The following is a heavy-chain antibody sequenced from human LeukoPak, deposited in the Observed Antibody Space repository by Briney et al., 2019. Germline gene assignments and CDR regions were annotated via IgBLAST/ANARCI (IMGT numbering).Heavy chain of an antibody. CDR3: AKDLVRQRGSQPYYYDSSGYLYFDY. CDR1: GFTFSSYA. CDR2: ISGSGGST. J-gene: IGHJ4*02. Sequence: GGSLRLSCAASGFTFSSYAMSWVRQAPGKGLEWVSAISGSGGSTYYADSVKGRFTISRDNSKNTLYLQMNSLRAEDTAVYYCAKDLVRQRGSQPYYYDSSGYLYFDYWGRGTLVTVSS. V-gene: IGHV3-23*01. D-gene: IGHD3-22*01.